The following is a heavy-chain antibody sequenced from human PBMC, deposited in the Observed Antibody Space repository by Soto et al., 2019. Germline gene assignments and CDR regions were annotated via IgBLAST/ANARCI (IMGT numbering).Heavy chain of an antibody. Sequence: QVQLQQWGAGLLKPSETLSLTCAVYGGSFSGYYWSWIRQPPGKGLEWIGEINHSGSTNYNSSLKSRVTISVDTSKNQFSLKLSSVTAADTAVYYCATTGSMVRGVMGYWGQGTLVTVSS. CDR3: ATTGSMVRGVMGY. CDR1: GGSFSGYY. D-gene: IGHD3-10*01. J-gene: IGHJ4*02. CDR2: INHSGST. V-gene: IGHV4-34*01.